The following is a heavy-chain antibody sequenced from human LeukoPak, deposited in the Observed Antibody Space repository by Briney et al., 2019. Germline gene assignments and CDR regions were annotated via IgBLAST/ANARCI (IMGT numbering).Heavy chain of an antibody. V-gene: IGHV4-34*01. J-gene: IGHJ4*02. D-gene: IGHD3-22*01. Sequence: SETLSLTCAVSGGSFSGYYWTWIRQPPGKGLEWIGEINHSGSANYNPSLKSRVTISLDTSKNQFSLKLSSVTAADTAVYYCARDPASGYDSSGYSFPWGQGTLVTVSS. CDR1: GGSFSGYY. CDR2: INHSGSA. CDR3: ARDPASGYDSSGYSFP.